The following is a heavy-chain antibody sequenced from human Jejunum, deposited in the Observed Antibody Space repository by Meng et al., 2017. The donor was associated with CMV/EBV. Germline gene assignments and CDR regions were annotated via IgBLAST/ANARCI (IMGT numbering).Heavy chain of an antibody. CDR1: FTFSGSA. J-gene: IGHJ4*02. D-gene: IGHD3-10*01. Sequence: FTFSGSAVHGVRQAYGKGLEWVGRIRSKAFNYATEYAAPVKGRFTISRDDSKNTAYLQMNSLKIEDTAVYYCTRSPPGQFGFVDYWGQGTLVTVSS. CDR2: IRSKAFNYAT. CDR3: TRSPPGQFGFVDY. V-gene: IGHV3-73*01.